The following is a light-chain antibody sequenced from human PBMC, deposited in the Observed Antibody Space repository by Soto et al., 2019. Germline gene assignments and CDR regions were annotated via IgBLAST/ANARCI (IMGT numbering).Light chain of an antibody. J-gene: IGKJ4*01. CDR1: QSVSSSY. CDR3: QQYGTSALT. Sequence: IVLMQSPGTPFLSPGERATLSCRASQSVSSSYLVWYQQRPGQPPRLLIYGTSTRAAGISDRFSGSGSGTDFTLTIYRLEPGDSAVYYCQQYGTSALTFGGGTKV. V-gene: IGKV3-20*01. CDR2: GTS.